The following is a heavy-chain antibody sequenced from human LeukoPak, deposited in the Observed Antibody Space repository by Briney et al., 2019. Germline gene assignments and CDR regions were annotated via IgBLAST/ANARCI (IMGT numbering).Heavy chain of an antibody. V-gene: IGHV4-59*01. CDR1: GGSISSYF. CDR2: IFYSGST. D-gene: IGHD3-10*01. Sequence: SETLSLTCTVSGGSISSYFWKWIRQPPGKGLEWIGSIFYSGSTNYSPSLKSRVTISVDTSKNQFSLKLSSVTAADTAVYYCARGPYSSGRYIDYWGRGTLVTVSS. J-gene: IGHJ4*02. CDR3: ARGPYSSGRYIDY.